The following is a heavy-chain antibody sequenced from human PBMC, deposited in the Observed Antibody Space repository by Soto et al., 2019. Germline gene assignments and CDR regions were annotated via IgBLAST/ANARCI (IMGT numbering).Heavy chain of an antibody. Sequence: QVQLVQSGADVKKPGSSVRVSCKASGGPFNSYTISWVRQAPGQGLEWMGGIIPMSGTANYAQTFQGRLTITADESTNTAYMELKSLRSEDTAVYYCAIGTTVVAFYYYYAMDVWGQGTTVTVSS. V-gene: IGHV1-69*01. CDR1: GGPFNSYT. CDR3: AIGTTVVAFYYYYAMDV. CDR2: IIPMSGTA. D-gene: IGHD4-4*01. J-gene: IGHJ6*02.